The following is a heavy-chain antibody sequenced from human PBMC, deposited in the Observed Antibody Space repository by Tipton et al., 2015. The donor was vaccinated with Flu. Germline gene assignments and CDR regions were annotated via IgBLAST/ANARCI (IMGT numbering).Heavy chain of an antibody. J-gene: IGHJ4*02. Sequence: LSYHILHWVRQAPSKGLEWVAGISLDGSGRHYGDSVKDRFTISRDNSKNTFYLQLNSLTSEDTAVYYCAREGGSSGHAGYFDTWGQGTLVTVSS. V-gene: IGHV3-30*01. CDR1: LSYHI. D-gene: IGHD5-12*01. CDR3: AREGGSSGHAGYFDT. CDR2: ISLDGSGR.